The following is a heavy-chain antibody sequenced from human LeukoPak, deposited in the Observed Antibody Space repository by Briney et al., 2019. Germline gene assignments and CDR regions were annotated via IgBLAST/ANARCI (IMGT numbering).Heavy chain of an antibody. Sequence: SETLSLTCTVSGYSISTGYYWGWIRLPPGKGLEWIGSIYHSGSTYYNPSLKSRVTISVDTSTNQFSLKLSSVTAADTAVYYCARGGYCSSTSCSSIDYWGQEPWSPSPQ. D-gene: IGHD2-2*01. CDR3: ARGGYCSSTSCSSIDY. CDR1: GYSISTGYY. CDR2: IYHSGST. V-gene: IGHV4-38-2*02. J-gene: IGHJ4*01.